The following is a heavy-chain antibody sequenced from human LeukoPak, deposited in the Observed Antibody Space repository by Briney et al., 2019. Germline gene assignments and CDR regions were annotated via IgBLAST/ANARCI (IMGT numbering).Heavy chain of an antibody. CDR2: ISGSGGST. V-gene: IGHV3-23*01. CDR1: GFTFSSYA. D-gene: IGHD2-2*01. J-gene: IGHJ6*04. CDR3: AKDYIVVVPAAMGTDGMDV. Sequence: PGGSLRLSRAASGFTFSSYAMSWVRQAPGKGLEWVSAISGSGGSTYYAVSVKGRFTISRDNSKNTLYLQMNSLRAEDTAVYYCAKDYIVVVPAAMGTDGMDVWGKGTTVTVSS.